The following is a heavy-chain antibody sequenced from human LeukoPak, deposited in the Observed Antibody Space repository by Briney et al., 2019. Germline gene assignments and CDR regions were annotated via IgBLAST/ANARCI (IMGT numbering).Heavy chain of an antibody. J-gene: IGHJ4*02. D-gene: IGHD4-11*01. CDR1: GFTFDDYG. CDR3: ARGGSTTVTTYVDY. Sequence: GGSLRLSCAASGFTFDDYGMSWVRQAPGKGLEWVSGINWNGGSTGYADSVKGRFTISRDNAKNSLYLQMNSLRAEDTALYYCARGGSTTVTTYVDYWGQGTLVTVSS. V-gene: IGHV3-20*04. CDR2: INWNGGST.